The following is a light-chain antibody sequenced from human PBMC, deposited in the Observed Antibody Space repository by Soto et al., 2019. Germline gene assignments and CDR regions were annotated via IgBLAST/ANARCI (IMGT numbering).Light chain of an antibody. CDR3: SSYGASSTL. Sequence: QSVLTQPASLSGSPGQSITISCTGTSSDIGSYNYVSWYQQHPGKAPKLMIFDVSYRASGISDRFSGSKSGNTASLTISGLQPDDEADYYCSSYGASSTLFGGWTKVTVL. J-gene: IGLJ3*02. V-gene: IGLV2-14*03. CDR1: SSDIGSYNY. CDR2: DVS.